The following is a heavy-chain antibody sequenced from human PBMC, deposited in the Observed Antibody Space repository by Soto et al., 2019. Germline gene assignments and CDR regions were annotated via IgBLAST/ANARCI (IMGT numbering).Heavy chain of an antibody. Sequence: ASVKVSCKASGYTFYSHSISWVRQAPGQGLEWMGRINADYGNTQYAQKIRGRITMTKDTSKTTMCMEMTNLRSDDTAVYYCARCIQGDYYYGMDVWG. J-gene: IGHJ6*02. V-gene: IGHV1-18*01. CDR3: ARCIQGDYYYGMDV. CDR1: GYTFYSHS. D-gene: IGHD5-18*01. CDR2: INADYGNT.